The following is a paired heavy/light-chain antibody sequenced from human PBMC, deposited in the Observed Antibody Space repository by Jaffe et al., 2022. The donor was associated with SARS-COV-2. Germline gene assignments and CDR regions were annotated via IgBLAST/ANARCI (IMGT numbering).Heavy chain of an antibody. D-gene: IGHD6-19*01. J-gene: IGHJ4*02. Sequence: EVQLLESGGGLVQPGGSLRLSCAASGFTFSSYAMNWVRQTPGKGLEWVSVISGSGGSTNYADSVKGRFTISRDNSKNTLSLQMSSLTAEDTAVYYCAKEVGSSSGWSFDNWGQGTLVIVSS. CDR2: ISGSGGST. V-gene: IGHV3-23*01. CDR3: AKEVGSSSGWSFDN. CDR1: GFTFSSYA.
Light chain of an antibody. J-gene: IGKJ3*01. CDR2: AAS. CDR1: QGISSY. V-gene: IGKV1-8*01. Sequence: AIQMTQSPSSFSASTGDRVTITCRASQGISSYLAWYQQKPGKAPKLLIYAASTLQSGVPSRFSGSGSGTDFTLTISCLQSEDFATYYCQQYYSYPRTFGPGTKVDIK. CDR3: QQYYSYPRT.